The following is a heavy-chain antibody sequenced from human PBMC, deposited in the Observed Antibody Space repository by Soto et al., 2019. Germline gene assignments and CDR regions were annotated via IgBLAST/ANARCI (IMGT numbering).Heavy chain of an antibody. CDR1: GGSISSYY. CDR3: ARVTDTAMVPLFYFDY. CDR2: IYYSGGT. Sequence: SETLSLTCTVSGGSISSYYWSWIRQPPGKGLEWIGYIYYSGGTNYNPSLKSRVTISVDTSKNQFSLKLSSVTAADTAVYYCARVTDTAMVPLFYFDYWGQGTLVTVSS. J-gene: IGHJ4*02. V-gene: IGHV4-59*01. D-gene: IGHD5-18*01.